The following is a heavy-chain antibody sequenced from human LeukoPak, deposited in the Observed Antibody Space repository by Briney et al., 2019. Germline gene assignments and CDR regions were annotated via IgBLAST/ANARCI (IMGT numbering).Heavy chain of an antibody. V-gene: IGHV3-21*01. J-gene: IGHJ4*02. CDR2: IPSSGGST. CDR1: GFTFSSNV. D-gene: IGHD3-9*01. CDR3: ARDWRYYDILTGYDIYYYDY. Sequence: GGSLRLSCVASGFTFSSNVMIWVRQAPGKGLEWVSSIPSSGGSTYYADSVKGRFTISRDNAKNSLYLQMNSLRAEDTAVYYCARDWRYYDILTGYDIYYYDYWGQGTLVTVSS.